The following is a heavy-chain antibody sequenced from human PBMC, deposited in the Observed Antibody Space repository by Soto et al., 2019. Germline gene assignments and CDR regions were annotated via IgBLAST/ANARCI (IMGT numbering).Heavy chain of an antibody. CDR3: AKESRXXXXXYPLDH. CDR2: ISYDGSEK. D-gene: IGHD3-16*02. J-gene: IGHJ4*02. V-gene: IGHV3-30-3*01. Sequence: PGGSLRLSCEASGFTFSRYPLQWVRQAPGKGLEWVAVISYDGSEKYPADSVKGRISISRDNSKNTLFMQMNSLRVEDAAVYYCAKESRXXXXXYPLDHWGQGTLVTVSS. CDR1: GFTFSRYP.